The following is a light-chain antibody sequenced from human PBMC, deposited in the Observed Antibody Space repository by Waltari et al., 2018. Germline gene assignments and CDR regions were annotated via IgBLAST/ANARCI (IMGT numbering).Light chain of an antibody. CDR3: QQYSTFPVT. J-gene: IGKJ1*01. CDR1: QSLFYSPNNKNF. CDR2: WAS. Sequence: DTVLTQSPDSLAVSLGERVTINCKSSQSLFYSPNNKNFLAWYQQKSGQPPKLLIYWASTRESGVPDRFSGSESGTDFTLTISSLQAEDVAVYYCQQYSTFPVTFGQGTKVEIK. V-gene: IGKV4-1*01.